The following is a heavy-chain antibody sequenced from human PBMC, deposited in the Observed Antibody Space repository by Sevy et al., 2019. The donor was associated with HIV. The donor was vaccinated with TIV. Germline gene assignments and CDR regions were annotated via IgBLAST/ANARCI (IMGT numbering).Heavy chain of an antibody. D-gene: IGHD3-22*01. CDR3: ARDGDYDSSGFYGMDV. Sequence: SETLSLTCTVSGGSISSYYWSWIRQPPGKGLKWIGYIYYSGSTNYNPSLKSRVTISVDTSKNQFSLKLSSVTAADTAVYYCARDGDYDSSGFYGMDVWGQGTTVTVSS. V-gene: IGHV4-59*01. J-gene: IGHJ6*02. CDR1: GGSISSYY. CDR2: IYYSGST.